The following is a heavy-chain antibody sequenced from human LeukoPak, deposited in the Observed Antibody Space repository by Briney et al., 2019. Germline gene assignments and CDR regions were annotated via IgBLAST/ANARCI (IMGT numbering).Heavy chain of an antibody. CDR2: IIPIFGTA. Sequence: SVKVSCKASGGTFSSYAISWVRQAPGQGLEWMGGIIPIFGTANYAQKFQGRVTITADESTSTAYMELSSLRSEDTAVYYCARGRDWNHAFDIWGKGQWSPSLQ. CDR3: ARGRDWNHAFDI. V-gene: IGHV1-69*13. J-gene: IGHJ3*02. D-gene: IGHD1-1*01. CDR1: GGTFSSYA.